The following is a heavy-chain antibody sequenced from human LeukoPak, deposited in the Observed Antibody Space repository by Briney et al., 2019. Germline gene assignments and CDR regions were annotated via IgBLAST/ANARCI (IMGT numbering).Heavy chain of an antibody. CDR1: GYTFSSYS. J-gene: IGHJ4*02. CDR3: VRLRRNSDTSGFYYYYDF. V-gene: IGHV3-21*01. Sequence: GGSLRLSCAASGYTFSSYSINWVRQAPGKGLEWVSSISVRSTYIYYADSVRGRFRISRDDARDSLYLQMNSLRAEDTAVYYCVRLRRNSDTSGFYYYYDFWGQGTLVTVSS. D-gene: IGHD3-22*01. CDR2: ISVRSTYI.